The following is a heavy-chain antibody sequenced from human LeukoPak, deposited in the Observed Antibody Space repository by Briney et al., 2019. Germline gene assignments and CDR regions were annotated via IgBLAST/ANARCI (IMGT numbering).Heavy chain of an antibody. CDR1: GGSISSYY. CDR2: IYYSGNT. D-gene: IGHD1-26*01. Sequence: KPSETLSLTCTVSGGSISSYYWSWIRQPPGKGLEWIGYIYYSGNTNYNPSLKSRVTISVDTSKNQFSLNLSSVTAADTAVYYCARGLIVGATWGENSNCFDPWGQGTLVTVSS. CDR3: ARGLIVGATWGENSNCFDP. V-gene: IGHV4-59*01. J-gene: IGHJ5*02.